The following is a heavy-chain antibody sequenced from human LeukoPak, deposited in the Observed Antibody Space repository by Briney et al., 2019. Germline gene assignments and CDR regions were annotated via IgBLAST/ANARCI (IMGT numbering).Heavy chain of an antibody. V-gene: IGHV3-30*02. CDR1: GFSFSTSG. J-gene: IGHJ4*02. CDR2: IRYDDSDK. CDR3: GPLIGGY. D-gene: IGHD2-21*01. Sequence: PGGSLRLSCAAAGFSFSTSGMNWVRQAPGKGLEWVAFIRYDDSDKYYADSVRGRFTISRDNSKNTLYLQMHSLRPEDTAVYYCGPLIGGYWGQGARVTVSS.